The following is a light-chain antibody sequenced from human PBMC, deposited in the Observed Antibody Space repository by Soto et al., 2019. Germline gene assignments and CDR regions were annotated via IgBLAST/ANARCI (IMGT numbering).Light chain of an antibody. Sequence: DIQMTQSPLSLSASVGDRLTITCRASQSIRNDLAWFQQKPGKAPKRLIYAASNLEGGFPSRFSGLGSGTEFTLTTSSLQPEDLATYYCLQHHTFPWSFGQGTKVEIK. V-gene: IGKV1-17*01. CDR1: QSIRND. CDR3: LQHHTFPWS. CDR2: AAS. J-gene: IGKJ1*01.